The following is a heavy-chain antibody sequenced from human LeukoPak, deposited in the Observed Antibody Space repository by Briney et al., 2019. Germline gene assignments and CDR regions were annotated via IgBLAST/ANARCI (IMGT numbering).Heavy chain of an antibody. V-gene: IGHV3-74*01. D-gene: IGHD3-3*01. CDR1: GFDFSSNW. CDR3: AKDHYWSIDY. CDR2: IKGDGIST. J-gene: IGHJ4*02. Sequence: GGSLRLSCAASGFDFSSNWMHWVRHAPGQGLVWVSRIKGDGISTNYADSVKGRFTVSRDIAKNTLYLQMNSLRAEDTGVYYCAKDHYWSIDYWGRGTLVTVSS.